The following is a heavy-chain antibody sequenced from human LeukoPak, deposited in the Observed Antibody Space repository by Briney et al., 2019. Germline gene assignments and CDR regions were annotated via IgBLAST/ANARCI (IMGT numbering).Heavy chain of an antibody. CDR1: GYTFTSYG. CDR3: ARPRRPSGWYDAFDI. V-gene: IGHV1-18*01. Sequence: RAASVKVSYKASGYTFTSYGISWVRQAPGQGLEWMGWISAYNGNTNYAQKLQGRVTMTTDTSTSTAYMELRSLRSDDTAVYYCARPRRPSGWYDAFDIWGQGTMVTVSS. CDR2: ISAYNGNT. D-gene: IGHD6-19*01. J-gene: IGHJ3*02.